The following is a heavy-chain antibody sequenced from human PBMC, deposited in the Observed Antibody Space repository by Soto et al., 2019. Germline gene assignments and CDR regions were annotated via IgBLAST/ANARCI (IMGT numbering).Heavy chain of an antibody. J-gene: IGHJ3*01. Sequence: EVQLVESGGGLVQPGGSLRLSCTASGFTFTDHSMNWVRHAPGKGLEWLSYINDISNAIHYADSVKGRFAMSRDNAKKSVFMQMNSLSVEDTGVYYCARDRPTTFSADLWGQGPVVTVSS. CDR1: GFTFTDHS. V-gene: IGHV3-48*04. CDR3: ARDRPTTFSADL. CDR2: INDISNAI. D-gene: IGHD5-12*01.